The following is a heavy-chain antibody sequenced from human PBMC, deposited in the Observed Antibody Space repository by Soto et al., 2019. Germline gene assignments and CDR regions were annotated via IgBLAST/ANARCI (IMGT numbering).Heavy chain of an antibody. J-gene: IGHJ3*02. CDR2: IIPILGIA. CDR1: GGTFSSYT. Sequence: GASVKVSCKASGGTFSSYTISWVRQAPGQGLEWMGRIIPILGIANYAQKFQGRVTITADKSTSTAYMELSSLRSEDTAVYYCARVLMNTAMVPDAFDIWGQGTMVTVSS. V-gene: IGHV1-69*02. D-gene: IGHD5-18*01. CDR3: ARVLMNTAMVPDAFDI.